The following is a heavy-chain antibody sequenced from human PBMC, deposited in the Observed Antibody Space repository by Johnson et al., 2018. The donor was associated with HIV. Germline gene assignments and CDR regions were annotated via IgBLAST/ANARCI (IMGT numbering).Heavy chain of an antibody. V-gene: IGHV3-15*01. J-gene: IGHJ3*02. CDR1: GFTFSNAW. Sequence: LQLVESGGGLVKPGGSPRLSCAASGFTFSNAWMSWVRQAPGKGLEWVGRIKSKTDGWTTDSAAPVKGRFTISRDDSKNTLYLQMNSLKIEDTAVYYCTTGQLGGASDIWGQGTMVTVSS. CDR3: TTGQLGGASDI. CDR2: IKSKTDGWTT. D-gene: IGHD6-13*01.